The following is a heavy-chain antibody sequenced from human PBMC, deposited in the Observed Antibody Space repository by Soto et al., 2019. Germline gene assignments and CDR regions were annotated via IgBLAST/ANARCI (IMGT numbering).Heavy chain of an antibody. V-gene: IGHV5-51*03. D-gene: IGHD3-22*01. CDR1: GYSFTFNW. J-gene: IGHJ4*02. CDR2: IYPSDSDT. Sequence: EVQLVQSGAEVKKPGESLRISCKASGYSFTFNWIAWVRQMPGKGLEWMGIIYPSDSDTRYSPSFQGQVTISADKSISTVYLQWSSLKASDTAMYYCARPPSGFTSFFDYWGQGTLVTVSP. CDR3: ARPPSGFTSFFDY.